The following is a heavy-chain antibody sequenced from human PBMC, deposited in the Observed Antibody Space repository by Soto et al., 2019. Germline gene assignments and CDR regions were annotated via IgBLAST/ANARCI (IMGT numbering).Heavy chain of an antibody. CDR1: GGSISSGGYY. V-gene: IGHV4-31*03. D-gene: IGHD3-22*01. Sequence: SETLSLTCTVSGGSISSGGYYWSWIRQHPGKDLEWIGYIFYTGSTYYNPSLESRVTISIDRSKNQFSLKLSSVTAADTAVYYCARVGPWVPYYYDSSPYTFENWFDPWGQGTLVTVSS. CDR2: IFYTGST. CDR3: ARVGPWVPYYYDSSPYTFENWFDP. J-gene: IGHJ5*02.